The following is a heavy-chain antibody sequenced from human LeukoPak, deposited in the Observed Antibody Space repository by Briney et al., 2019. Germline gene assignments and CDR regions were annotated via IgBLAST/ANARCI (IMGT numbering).Heavy chain of an antibody. CDR1: GGSISSGGYY. CDR3: ARGLPGSGRWGVHFDY. Sequence: KPSKTLSLTCTVSGGSISSGGYYWSWIRQPPGKGLEWIGYIYHSGSTYYNPSLKSRVTISVDTSKNQFSLKLSSVTAADTAVYYCARGLPGSGRWGVHFDYWGQGTLVTVSS. CDR2: IYHSGST. V-gene: IGHV4-30-2*05. J-gene: IGHJ4*02. D-gene: IGHD6-19*01.